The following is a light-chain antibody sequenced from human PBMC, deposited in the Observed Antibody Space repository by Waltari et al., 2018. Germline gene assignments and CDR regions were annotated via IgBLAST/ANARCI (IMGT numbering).Light chain of an antibody. V-gene: IGKV3-20*01. CDR1: HSITSSY. J-gene: IGKJ5*01. Sequence: EIVLPQSPDTLSLSSGDRATLSCRASHSITSSYLAWYQQIPGQAPRLLIYGASSRVTGIPDRFSGSGSGTDFSLTISRLEPEDFAMYYCQQYDTSPITFGQGTRLEIK. CDR3: QQYDTSPIT. CDR2: GAS.